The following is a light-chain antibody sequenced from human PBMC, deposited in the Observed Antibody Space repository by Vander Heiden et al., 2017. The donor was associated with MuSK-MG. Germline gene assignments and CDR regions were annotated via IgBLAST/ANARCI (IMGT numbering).Light chain of an antibody. Sequence: DIQMTQSPSTLSASVGDRVTITCRASQSINIWLAWYQQKPGKAPKLLIYKTSTLESGVPSRFSGSGSGTEFTLTISSLQPDDLATYYCQQDNSYKTFGQGTKVEIK. CDR2: KTS. J-gene: IGKJ1*01. CDR1: QSINIW. CDR3: QQDNSYKT. V-gene: IGKV1-5*03.